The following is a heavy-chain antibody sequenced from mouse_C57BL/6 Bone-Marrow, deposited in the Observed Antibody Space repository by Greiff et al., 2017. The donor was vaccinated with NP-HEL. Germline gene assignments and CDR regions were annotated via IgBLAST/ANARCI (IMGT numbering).Heavy chain of an antibody. CDR3: ARDRYYGSSYPWYFDV. CDR2: ISDGGSYT. CDR1: GFTFSSYA. D-gene: IGHD1-1*01. Sequence: EVMLVESGGGLVKPGGSLKLSCAASGFTFSSYAMSWVRQTPEKRLEWVATISDGGSYTYYPDNVKGRFTISRDNAKNNLYLQMSHLKSEDTAMYYCARDRYYGSSYPWYFDVWGTGTTVTVSS. V-gene: IGHV5-4*01. J-gene: IGHJ1*03.